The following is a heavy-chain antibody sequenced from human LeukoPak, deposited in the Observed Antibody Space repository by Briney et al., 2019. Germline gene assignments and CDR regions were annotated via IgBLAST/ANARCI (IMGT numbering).Heavy chain of an antibody. V-gene: IGHV3-66*04. CDR3: VRRPSVRFLEWLPNFDY. CDR2: IYSGGST. J-gene: IGHJ4*02. D-gene: IGHD3-3*01. CDR1: GFTVSSNY. Sequence: TGGSLRLSCAASGFTVSSNYMSWVRQAPGKGLEWVSVIYSGGSTYYADSVKGRFTISRDNSKNTLYLQMNSLRAEDTAVYYCVRRPSVRFLEWLPNFDYWGQGTLVTVSS.